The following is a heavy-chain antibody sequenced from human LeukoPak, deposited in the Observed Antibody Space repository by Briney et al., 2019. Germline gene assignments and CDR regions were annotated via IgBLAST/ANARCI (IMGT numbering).Heavy chain of an antibody. D-gene: IGHD3-9*01. V-gene: IGHV4-59*01. J-gene: IGHJ6*04. CDR3: ARAGAYYDILTGYYMRHGMDV. Sequence: TSETLSLTCTVSGGSISSYYWSWIRQPSGKGLEWIGYIYYSGSTNYNPSLKSRVTISVDTSKNQFSLKLSSVTAADTAVYYCARAGAYYDILTGYYMRHGMDVWGKGTTVTVSS. CDR1: GGSISSYY. CDR2: IYYSGST.